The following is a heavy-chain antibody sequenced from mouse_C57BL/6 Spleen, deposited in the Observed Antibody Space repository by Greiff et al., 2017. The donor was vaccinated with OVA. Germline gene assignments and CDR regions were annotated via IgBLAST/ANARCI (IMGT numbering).Heavy chain of an antibody. V-gene: IGHV1-69*01. D-gene: IGHD2-1*01. CDR1: GYTFTSYW. J-gene: IGHJ3*01. CDR2: IDPSDSYT. CDR3: ALGPLYYGAWFAY. Sequence: QVQLKQPGAELVMPGASVKLSCKASGYTFTSYWMHWVKQRPGQGLEWIGEIDPSDSYTNYNQKFKGKSTLTVDKSSSTAYMQLSSLTSEDSAVYYCALGPLYYGAWFAYWGQGTLVTVSA.